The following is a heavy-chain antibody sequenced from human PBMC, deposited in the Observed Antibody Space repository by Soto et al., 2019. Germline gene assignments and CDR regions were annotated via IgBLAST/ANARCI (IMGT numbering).Heavy chain of an antibody. D-gene: IGHD6-19*01. J-gene: IGHJ4*02. Sequence: QVQLVQSGAEVKKPGASVKVSCKASGYTITSYGIRWVREAPGQGLEWMGWISAYNGNTKSAQKLQGRVTMTTDTSTSTAYMELRSLRSDDTAVYYCARDLAVGLVDYWGQGTLVTVSS. CDR3: ARDLAVGLVDY. V-gene: IGHV1-18*01. CDR2: ISAYNGNT. CDR1: GYTITSYG.